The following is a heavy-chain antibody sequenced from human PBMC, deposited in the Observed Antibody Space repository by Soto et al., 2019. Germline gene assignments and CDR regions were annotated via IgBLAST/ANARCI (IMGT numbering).Heavy chain of an antibody. V-gene: IGHV4-39*07. J-gene: IGHJ6*02. CDR2: INHSGST. CDR3: ASRSYYDFWSWLFYYGMDV. Sequence: SETLSLTCTVSGGSISSSSYYWSWIRQPPGKGLEWIGEINHSGSTNYNPSLKSRVTISVDTSKNQFSLKLSSVTAADTAVYYCASRSYYDFWSWLFYYGMDVWGQGTTVTVSS. D-gene: IGHD3-3*01. CDR1: GGSISSSSYY.